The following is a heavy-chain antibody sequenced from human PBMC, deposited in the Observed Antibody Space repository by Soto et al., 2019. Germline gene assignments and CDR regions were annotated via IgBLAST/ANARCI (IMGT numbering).Heavy chain of an antibody. CDR1: GFTFSSYW. CDR3: ARAPVGATIY. J-gene: IGHJ4*02. CDR2: IKQDGSEK. D-gene: IGHD1-26*01. V-gene: IGHV3-7*01. Sequence: XXGSGFTFSSYWMSWVRQAPGKGLEWVANIKQDGSEKYYVDSVKGRFTISRDNAKNSLYLQMNSLRAEDTAVYYCARAPVGATIYWGQGTLVTGS.